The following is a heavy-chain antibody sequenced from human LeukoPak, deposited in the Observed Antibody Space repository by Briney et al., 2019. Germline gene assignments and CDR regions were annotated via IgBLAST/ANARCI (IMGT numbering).Heavy chain of an antibody. CDR1: GGSISTRSYY. CDR3: ARINYDFWNGYSYYMGV. Sequence: SETLSLTCTVSGGSISTRSYYSGWIRQPPGKGLEWIGRIFNTGSTHYNPSLKSRVTVSADTSKNQFSLKVNSVTAADTAVYYCARINYDFWNGYSYYMGVWGKGTTVTVSS. CDR2: IFNTGST. D-gene: IGHD3-3*01. V-gene: IGHV4-39*07. J-gene: IGHJ6*03.